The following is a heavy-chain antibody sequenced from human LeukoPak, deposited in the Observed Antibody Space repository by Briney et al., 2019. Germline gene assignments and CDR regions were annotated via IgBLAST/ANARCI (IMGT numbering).Heavy chain of an antibody. CDR3: AKRHRPVARKLGWFDP. CDR1: GFTFSSYG. J-gene: IGHJ5*02. V-gene: IGHV3-30*18. Sequence: GGSLRLSCAASGFTFSSYGMHWVRQAPGKGLEWVAVISYDGSNKYYADSVKGRFTISRDNSKNTLYLQMNSLRAEYTAVYYCAKRHRPVARKLGWFDPWGQGTLVTVSS. D-gene: IGHD6-19*01. CDR2: ISYDGSNK.